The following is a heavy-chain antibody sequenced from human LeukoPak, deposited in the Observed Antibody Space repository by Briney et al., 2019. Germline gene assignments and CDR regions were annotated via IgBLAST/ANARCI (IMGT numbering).Heavy chain of an antibody. CDR3: AKDLRITIFGVGGYFDY. D-gene: IGHD3-3*01. V-gene: IGHV3-30*18. J-gene: IGHJ4*02. Sequence: GGSLRLSCAGSTYMFNNYWMTWVRQAPGKGLEWVAVISYDGSNKYYADSVKGRFTISRDNSKNTLYLQMNSLRAEDTAVYYCAKDLRITIFGVGGYFDYWGQGTLVTVSS. CDR2: ISYDGSNK. CDR1: TYMFNNYW.